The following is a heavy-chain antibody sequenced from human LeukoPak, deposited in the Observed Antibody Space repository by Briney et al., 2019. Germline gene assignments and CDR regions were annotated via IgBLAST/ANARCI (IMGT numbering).Heavy chain of an antibody. V-gene: IGHV3-11*01. Sequence: GGSLRLSCAVSGFTFTDTYMTWIRQAPGKGLESLSYISPSGTDISYADSVKGRFTISRDNAKNSLYLQMNSLRAEDTALYYCAKTYSSGCCDAFDIWGQGTMVTVSS. J-gene: IGHJ3*02. CDR3: AKTYSSGCCDAFDI. D-gene: IGHD6-19*01. CDR1: GFTFTDTY. CDR2: ISPSGTDI.